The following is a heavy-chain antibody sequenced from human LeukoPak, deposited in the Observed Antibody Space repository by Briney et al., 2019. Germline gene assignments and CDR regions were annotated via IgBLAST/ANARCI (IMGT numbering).Heavy chain of an antibody. D-gene: IGHD3-3*01. CDR2: ISSSSSYT. CDR3: ARGPGITIFGMVTNYGMDV. CDR1: GFTFSDYY. J-gene: IGHJ6*02. Sequence: GGSLRLSCAASGFTFSDYYMSWMRQAPGKGLEWVSYISSSSSYTNYADSVKGRFTISRDNAKNSLYLQMNSLRAEDTAVYYCARGPGITIFGMVTNYGMDVWGQGTTVTVSS. V-gene: IGHV3-11*06.